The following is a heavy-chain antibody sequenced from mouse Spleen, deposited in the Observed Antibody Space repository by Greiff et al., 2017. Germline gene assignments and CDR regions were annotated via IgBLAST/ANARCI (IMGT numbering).Heavy chain of an antibody. CDR3: ARRYYDGSPDWYFDV. D-gene: IGHD1-1*01. J-gene: IGHJ1*01. Sequence: VQLQQSGPELVKPGASVKLSCKASGYTFTSYDINWVKQRPGQGLEWIGWIYPRDGSTKYNEKFKGKATLTVDTSSSTACMELHSLTSEDSAVYFCARRYYDGSPDWYFDVWGAGTTVTVSS. V-gene: IGHV1-85*01. CDR1: GYTFTSYD. CDR2: IYPRDGST.